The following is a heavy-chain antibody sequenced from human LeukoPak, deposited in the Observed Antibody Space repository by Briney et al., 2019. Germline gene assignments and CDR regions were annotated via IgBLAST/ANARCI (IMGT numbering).Heavy chain of an antibody. CDR3: ARDLADYYYDSSGYYFYAFDI. CDR2: IYTSGST. CDR1: GGSISSYY. D-gene: IGHD3-22*01. J-gene: IGHJ3*02. V-gene: IGHV4-4*07. Sequence: SETLSLTCTVSGGSISSYYWSWIRQPAGKGLEWIGRIYTSGSTNYNPSLKSRVTIPVDKSKNQFSLKLSSVTAADTAVYYCARDLADYYYDSSGYYFYAFDIWGQGTMVTVSS.